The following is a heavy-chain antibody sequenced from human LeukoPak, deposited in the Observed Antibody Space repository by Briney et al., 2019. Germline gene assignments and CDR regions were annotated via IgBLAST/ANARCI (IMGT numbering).Heavy chain of an antibody. CDR3: ARDLTSSGYSSGSYYNYYGMDV. D-gene: IGHD6-19*01. J-gene: IGHJ6*02. Sequence: PGGSLRLSCSASGFTFSSYAMHWVRQAPGKGLEYVSAISSNGGSTYYADSVKGRFTISRDNAKNSLYLQMNSLRAEDTAVYYCARDLTSSGYSSGSYYNYYGMDVWGQGTTVTVSS. CDR1: GFTFSSYA. CDR2: ISSNGGST. V-gene: IGHV3-64*04.